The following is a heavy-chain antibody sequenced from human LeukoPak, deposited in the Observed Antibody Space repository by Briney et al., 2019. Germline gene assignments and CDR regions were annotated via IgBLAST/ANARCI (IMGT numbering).Heavy chain of an antibody. V-gene: IGHV4-59*01. CDR3: ARVRGSSSGAMVDY. J-gene: IGHJ4*02. D-gene: IGHD6-6*01. Sequence: SETLSLTCTVSGSSISSYYWSWIRQPPGKGLEWIGYIYYSGSTNYNPSLKSRVTISVDTSKNQFSLKLSSVTAADTAVYYCARVRGSSSGAMVDYWGRGTLVTVSS. CDR2: IYYSGST. CDR1: GSSISSYY.